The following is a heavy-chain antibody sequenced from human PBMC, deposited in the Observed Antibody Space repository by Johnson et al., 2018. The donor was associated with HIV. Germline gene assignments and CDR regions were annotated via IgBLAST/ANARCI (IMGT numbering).Heavy chain of an antibody. CDR3: AGGITMKPPTAFDI. J-gene: IGHJ3*02. V-gene: IGHV3-11*04. CDR1: IFIFSDYY. D-gene: IGHD3-22*01. Sequence: QVQLVESGGGLVKPGGSLRLSCAASIFIFSDYYMSWIRQAPGKGLEWVSYISSSGSSISYADSVKGRFTISRDNAKNSLYLQMNSQRAEDTAVYYCAGGITMKPPTAFDIWGQGTVVTVS. CDR2: ISSSGSSI.